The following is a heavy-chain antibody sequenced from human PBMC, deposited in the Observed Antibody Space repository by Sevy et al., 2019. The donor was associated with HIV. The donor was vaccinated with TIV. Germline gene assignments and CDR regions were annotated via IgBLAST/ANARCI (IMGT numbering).Heavy chain of an antibody. CDR1: GFTFSSYA. J-gene: IGHJ4*02. CDR3: AKGGSMIVSGGGFDY. CDR2: ISGSGGST. V-gene: IGHV3-23*01. D-gene: IGHD3-22*01. Sequence: GGSLRLSCAASGFTFSSYAMSWVRQAPGKGLEWVSAISGSGGSTYYADSVKGRFTISRDNSKNTLYLQMNSLRAEERAVYLCAKGGSMIVSGGGFDYWGQGTLVTVSS.